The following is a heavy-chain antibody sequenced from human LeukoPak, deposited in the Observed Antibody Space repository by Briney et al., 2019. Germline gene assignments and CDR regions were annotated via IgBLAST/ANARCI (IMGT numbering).Heavy chain of an antibody. CDR2: ISGSGGST. CDR3: AKAIEGITGTTFDY. Sequence: PGGSLRLSCAASGFTFSSYAMSWVRQAPGKGLEWVPAISGSGGSTYYADSVKGRFTISRDNSKNTLYLQMNSLRAEDTAVYYCAKAIEGITGTTFDYWGQGTLVTVSS. J-gene: IGHJ4*02. V-gene: IGHV3-23*01. D-gene: IGHD1-20*01. CDR1: GFTFSSYA.